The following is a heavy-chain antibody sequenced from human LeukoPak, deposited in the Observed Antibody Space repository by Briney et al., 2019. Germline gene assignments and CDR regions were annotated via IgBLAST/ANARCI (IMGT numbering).Heavy chain of an antibody. V-gene: IGHV3-7*01. Sequence: RPGRSLSLSCAAPAFTFSSQWMSCVRQPPGEWLEWVANIKQDGSEKYYVDSVKGRFTISRDNAKNSLYLQMNSLRAEDTAVYYCARDASRWLPKDYFDYWGQGTLVTVSS. J-gene: IGHJ4*02. D-gene: IGHD5-12*01. CDR1: AFTFSSQW. CDR2: IKQDGSEK. CDR3: ARDASRWLPKDYFDY.